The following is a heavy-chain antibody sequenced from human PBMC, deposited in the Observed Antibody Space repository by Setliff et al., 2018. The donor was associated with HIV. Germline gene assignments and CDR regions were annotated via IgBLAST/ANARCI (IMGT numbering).Heavy chain of an antibody. CDR2: IDPRDSET. V-gene: IGHV5-51*01. Sequence: GESLRISCKASGYTFTSNWIGWVRQVPGKGLEWMGIIDPRDSETRYSPSFKGQVTISADRSINTAYLQWSSLRDSDTAMYYCAKGGGLNFRYHDWFVKIWGQGTLVTVSS. CDR1: GYTFTSNW. D-gene: IGHD3-9*01. CDR3: AKGGGLNFRYHDWFVKI. J-gene: IGHJ4*03.